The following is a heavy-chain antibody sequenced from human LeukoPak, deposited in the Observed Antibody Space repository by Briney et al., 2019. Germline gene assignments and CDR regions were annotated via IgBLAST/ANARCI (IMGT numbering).Heavy chain of an antibody. V-gene: IGHV4-59*11. D-gene: IGHD5-12*01. Sequence: SETLSLTCTVSGGSISGHYWSWIRQPPGKGLEWIGHIYYRGSTSYNPSLKSRVTISVDTSKNQFSLDLSSVTAADTAVYYCARDLISEYSRSHSHFDPWGQGTLVTVSS. J-gene: IGHJ5*02. CDR1: GGSISGHY. CDR2: IYYRGST. CDR3: ARDLISEYSRSHSHFDP.